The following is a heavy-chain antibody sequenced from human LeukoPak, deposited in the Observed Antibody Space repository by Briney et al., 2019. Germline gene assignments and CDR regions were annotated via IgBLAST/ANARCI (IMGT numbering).Heavy chain of an antibody. CDR2: ISCWGGST. D-gene: IGHD2-2*01. Sequence: PGGSLRLSCAASGFTFSSYAMSWVRQAPGKGREWVSAISCWGGSTYYAASVKGRFTISRDNSKNTLYLQMNSLRAEDTAVYYCAKGSSRTYYYYYMDVWGKGTTVTVSS. J-gene: IGHJ6*03. CDR1: GFTFSSYA. V-gene: IGHV3-23*01. CDR3: AKGSSRTYYYYYMDV.